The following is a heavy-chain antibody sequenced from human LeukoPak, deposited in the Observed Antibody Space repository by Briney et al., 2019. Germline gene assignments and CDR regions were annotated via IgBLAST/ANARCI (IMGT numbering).Heavy chain of an antibody. V-gene: IGHV4-38-2*02. CDR3: TRDSGSYSTSYRFDS. Sequence: SETLSLTCTVSGYSISIGYYWGWIRQPPGKGLEWIGSIYHSGSTYYNPSLKSRVTISVDTSENQFSLQLNSVTPEDTAVYYCTRDSGSYSTSYRFDSWGQGTLVTVSS. D-gene: IGHD6-6*01. CDR1: GYSISIGYY. CDR2: IYHSGST. J-gene: IGHJ4*02.